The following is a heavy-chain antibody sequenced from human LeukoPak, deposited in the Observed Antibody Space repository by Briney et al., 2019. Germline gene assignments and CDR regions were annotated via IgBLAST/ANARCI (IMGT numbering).Heavy chain of an antibody. CDR1: GYSFTSYW. Sequence: PGESLKISCKGSGYSFTSYWIGWVRQMPGKGLEWMGIIYPGDSDTRYSPSFQGQVTTSADKSISTAYLQWSSLKASDTAMYYCAREWGYCGGDCYSDYWGQGTLVTVSS. V-gene: IGHV5-51*01. J-gene: IGHJ4*02. D-gene: IGHD2-21*02. CDR2: IYPGDSDT. CDR3: AREWGYCGGDCYSDY.